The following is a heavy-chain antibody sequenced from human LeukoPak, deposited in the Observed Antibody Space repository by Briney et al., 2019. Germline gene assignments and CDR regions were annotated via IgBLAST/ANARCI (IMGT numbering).Heavy chain of an antibody. D-gene: IGHD2-15*01. V-gene: IGHV4-38-2*01. CDR1: GYSISSGYY. J-gene: IGHJ5*02. Sequence: SETLSLTCAVSGYSISSGYYWGWIRQPPGKGLEWIGSIYHSGSTYYNPSLKSRVTISVDTSKNQFSLKLSSVTAADTAVYYCARCADLEQLLGYCSGGSCYSGWFDPWGQGTLVTVSS. CDR2: IYHSGST. CDR3: ARCADLEQLLGYCSGGSCYSGWFDP.